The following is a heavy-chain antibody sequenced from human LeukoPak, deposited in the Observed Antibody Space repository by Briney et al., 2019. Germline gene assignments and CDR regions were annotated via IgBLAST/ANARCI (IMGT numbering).Heavy chain of an antibody. J-gene: IGHJ4*02. V-gene: IGHV3-23*01. CDR1: GFTFSSYA. D-gene: IGHD6-13*01. Sequence: GGSLRLSCAASGFTFSSYAMSWVRQAPEKGLEWVSAISGSGGSTYYADSVKGRFTISRDKSKNTLYLQMNSLRAEDTAAYYCSKARGYSSSPGDFDYWGQGTLVTVSS. CDR3: SKARGYSSSPGDFDY. CDR2: ISGSGGST.